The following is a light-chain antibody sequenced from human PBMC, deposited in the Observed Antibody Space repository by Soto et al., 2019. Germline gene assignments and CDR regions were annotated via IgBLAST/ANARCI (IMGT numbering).Light chain of an antibody. J-gene: IGLJ1*01. CDR2: QDT. CDR1: ELGDKY. CDR3: QAWDFSTANYV. Sequence: SYELTLPPSVSVSPGQTASISCSGDELGDKYVCWYQQKPGQSPVLVIYQDTKRPSGIPERFTGSNSGNTATLIISGTQAMDEADYYCQAWDFSTANYVFGTGTKVTVL. V-gene: IGLV3-1*01.